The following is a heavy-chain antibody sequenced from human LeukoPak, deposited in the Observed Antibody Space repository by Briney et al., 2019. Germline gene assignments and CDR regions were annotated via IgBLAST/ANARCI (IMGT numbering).Heavy chain of an antibody. Sequence: SQTLSLTCAVSGGSISSGGYSWSWIRQPPGKGLEWIGYIYHSGSTYYNPSLKSRVTISVDTSKNQFSLKLSSVTAADTAVYYCARVVYSSSWPKGDYFDYWGQGTLVTVSS. CDR1: GGSISSGGYS. CDR3: ARVVYSSSWPKGDYFDY. V-gene: IGHV4-30-2*01. J-gene: IGHJ4*02. D-gene: IGHD6-13*01. CDR2: IYHSGST.